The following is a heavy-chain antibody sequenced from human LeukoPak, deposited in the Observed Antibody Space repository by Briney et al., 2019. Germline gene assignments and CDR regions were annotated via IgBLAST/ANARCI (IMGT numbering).Heavy chain of an antibody. V-gene: IGHV4-59*01. CDR1: GGSISSSY. CDR2: VYYSGST. CDR3: ARGGQWEPLDY. Sequence: SETLSLTCTDSGGSISSSYWSWIRQPPGKGLEWLGYVYYSGSTNYNPSLKSRVTMSVDTSKSQFSLKLSSVTAADTAVYYCARGGQWEPLDYWGQGTLVTVSS. D-gene: IGHD1-26*01. J-gene: IGHJ4*02.